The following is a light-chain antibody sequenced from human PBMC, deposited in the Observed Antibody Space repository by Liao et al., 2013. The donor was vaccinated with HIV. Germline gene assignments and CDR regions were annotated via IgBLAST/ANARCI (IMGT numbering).Light chain of an antibody. CDR3: QAWDSTTPWV. J-gene: IGLJ3*02. CDR2: QDS. Sequence: SYELTQPPSVSVSPGQTANITCSGDKLEDKYVCWYQQKPGQSPVLVMYQDSKRPSGIPERFSGSTSGNTAILTISGTQAMDEADYYCQAWDSTTPWVFGGGTKLTVL. CDR1: KLEDKY. V-gene: IGLV3-1*01.